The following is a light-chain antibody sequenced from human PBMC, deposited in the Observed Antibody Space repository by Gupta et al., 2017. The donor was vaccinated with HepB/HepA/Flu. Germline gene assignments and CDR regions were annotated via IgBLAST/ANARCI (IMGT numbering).Light chain of an antibody. J-gene: IGKJ3*01. V-gene: IGKV3-11*01. CDR1: ESVSTN. Sequence: EIVLTQSPATLSLSPGERATLSCRASESVSTNLAWYQQTPGQAPRLLIYDASYRATGVPARFSVSGLGTEFTFTISSREPEDFAVYYCQQRSCWPFTFGHGTKMDIK. CDR2: DAS. CDR3: QQRSCWPFT.